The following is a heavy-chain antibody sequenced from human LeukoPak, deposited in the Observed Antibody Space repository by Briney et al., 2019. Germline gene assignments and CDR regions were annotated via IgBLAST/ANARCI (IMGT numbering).Heavy chain of an antibody. CDR2: IYHSGST. V-gene: IGHV4-38-2*01. J-gene: IGHJ4*02. Sequence: SETLSLTCAVSGYSISSGYYWGWIRQPPGKGLEWIGSIYHSGSTYYNPSLKSRVTISVDTSKNQFSLKLSSVTAADTAVYYCARLAVPGDYFDYRGQGTLVTVSS. D-gene: IGHD6-19*01. CDR3: ARLAVPGDYFDY. CDR1: GYSISSGYY.